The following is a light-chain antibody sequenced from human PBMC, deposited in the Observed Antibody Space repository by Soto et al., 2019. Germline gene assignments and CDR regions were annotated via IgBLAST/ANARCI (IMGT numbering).Light chain of an antibody. CDR2: EVS. V-gene: IGLV2-14*01. Sequence: QPASVSGSPGQSITISCTGTSSDVGGYNYVSWYQQHPGKAPKLMIYEVSNRPSGVSNRFSGSKSGNTASLTISGLQAEDEADYYCSSYTSSSILVFGGGTKLTVL. CDR3: SSYTSSSILV. J-gene: IGLJ2*01. CDR1: SSDVGGYNY.